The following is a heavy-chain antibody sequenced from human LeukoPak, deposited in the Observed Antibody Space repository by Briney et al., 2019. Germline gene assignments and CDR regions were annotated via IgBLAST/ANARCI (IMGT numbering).Heavy chain of an antibody. V-gene: IGHV3-23*01. D-gene: IGHD1-26*01. CDR1: GYTFSNYA. CDR3: ANPGSASDSGMSWFDP. J-gene: IGHJ5*02. Sequence: GGSLRPSCTASGYTFSNYAMSWLRQAPGKGLEWVSSISLTGARTYYADSVKGRFTISRDNSMNMLYLQMNSLRDEDTAVYYCANPGSASDSGMSWFDPWGQGTLVIVSS. CDR2: ISLTGART.